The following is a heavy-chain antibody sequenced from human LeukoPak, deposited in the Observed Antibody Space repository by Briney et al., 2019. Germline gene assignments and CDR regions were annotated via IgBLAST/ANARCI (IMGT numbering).Heavy chain of an antibody. CDR2: FFGGDSK. V-gene: IGHV3-53*01. CDR1: GFNVSLSY. CDR3: ARVRSGSRDS. J-gene: IGHJ4*02. D-gene: IGHD1-26*01. Sequence: IQPGGSLRLSCAASGFNVSLSYMPWVRQAPGKGLEWLSVFFGGDSKYYADSVKDRFTISRDNVRNTVDLHMKSLRVEDTAVYHGARVRSGSRDSWGQGTLVVVSS.